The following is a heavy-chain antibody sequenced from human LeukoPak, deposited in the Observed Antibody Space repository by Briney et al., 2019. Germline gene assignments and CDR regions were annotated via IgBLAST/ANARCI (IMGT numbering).Heavy chain of an antibody. Sequence: GGSLRLSCAASGFTFSSYSMNWVRQAPGKGLEWVSSISSSSSYIYYADSVKGRFTISRDNAKNSLYLQMNSLRAEDTAVYYCARDEVLAAADKWGQGTLVTVSS. V-gene: IGHV3-21*01. CDR2: ISSSSSYI. J-gene: IGHJ4*02. CDR3: ARDEVLAAADK. CDR1: GFTFSSYS. D-gene: IGHD6-13*01.